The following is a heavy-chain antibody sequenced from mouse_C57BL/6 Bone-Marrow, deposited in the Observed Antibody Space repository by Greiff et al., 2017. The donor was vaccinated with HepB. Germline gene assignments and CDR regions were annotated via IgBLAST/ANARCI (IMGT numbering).Heavy chain of an antibody. Sequence: EVQLQQSGPELVKPGASVKISCKASGYTFTDYYMNWVKQSHGKSLEWIGDINPNNGGTSYNQKFKGKATLTVDKSSSTAYMELRSLTSEDSAVYYCARSGNWVLYYAMDYWGQGTSVTVSS. CDR1: GYTFTDYY. D-gene: IGHD4-1*01. V-gene: IGHV1-26*01. CDR2: INPNNGGT. J-gene: IGHJ4*01. CDR3: ARSGNWVLYYAMDY.